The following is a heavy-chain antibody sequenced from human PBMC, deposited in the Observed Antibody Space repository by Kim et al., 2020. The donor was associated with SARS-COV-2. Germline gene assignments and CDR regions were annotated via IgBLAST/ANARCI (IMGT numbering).Heavy chain of an antibody. J-gene: IGHJ5*02. CDR1: GGSFSGYY. CDR2: INHSGST. D-gene: IGHD6-13*01. CDR3: ARGPRIAAAGTKSRYNWFDP. Sequence: SETLSLTCAVYGGSFSGYYWSWIRQPPGKGLEWIGEINHSGSTNYNPSLKSRVTISVDTSKNQFSLKLSSVTAADTAVYYCARGPRIAAAGTKSRYNWFDPWGQGTLVTVSS. V-gene: IGHV4-34*01.